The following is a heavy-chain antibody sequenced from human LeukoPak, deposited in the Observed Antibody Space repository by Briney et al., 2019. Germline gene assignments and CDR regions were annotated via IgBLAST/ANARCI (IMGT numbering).Heavy chain of an antibody. CDR3: ARVGVRPL. CDR1: GFTFSSYW. J-gene: IGHJ4*02. D-gene: IGHD1-26*01. Sequence: GVSLRLSCAASGFTFSSYWMHWVRQAPGKGLVRVSRTNSDGSSTSYADSVKGRFTISRDNAENTLYLQMNSLRAEDTAVYYCARVGVRPLWGQGTLVTVSS. V-gene: IGHV3-74*01. CDR2: TNSDGSST.